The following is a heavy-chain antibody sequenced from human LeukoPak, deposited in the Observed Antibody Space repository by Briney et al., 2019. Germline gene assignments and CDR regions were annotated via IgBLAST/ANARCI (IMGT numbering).Heavy chain of an antibody. Sequence: SETLSLTCTVSGGSISRYYWSWIRQPAGKGLEWMGRVYNSGSTNYNPSLKSRVTISTDMSKNQFSLKLSSVTAADTAVYYCARQTFGALYFDSWGQGTLVTVSS. CDR2: VYNSGST. V-gene: IGHV4-4*07. CDR1: GGSISRYY. CDR3: ARQTFGALYFDS. D-gene: IGHD3-10*01. J-gene: IGHJ4*02.